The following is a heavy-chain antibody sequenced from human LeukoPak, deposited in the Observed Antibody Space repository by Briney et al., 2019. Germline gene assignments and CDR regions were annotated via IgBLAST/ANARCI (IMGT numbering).Heavy chain of an antibody. CDR2: IYYSGST. J-gene: IGHJ3*02. Sequence: SETLSLTCTVSGGSISSYYWSWIQQPPGKGLEWIGYIYYSGSTTYNPSLKSRVTISVDTSKNQFSPKLSSVTAADTAVYYCARDGLGYAIFDIWGQGTMVTVSS. CDR3: ARDGLGYAIFDI. D-gene: IGHD2-8*01. V-gene: IGHV4-59*01. CDR1: GGSISSYY.